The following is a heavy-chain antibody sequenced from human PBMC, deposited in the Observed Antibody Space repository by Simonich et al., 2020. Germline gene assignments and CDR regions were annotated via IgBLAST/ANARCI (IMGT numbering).Heavy chain of an antibody. J-gene: IGHJ4*02. Sequence: QVQLVQSGAEVKKPGASVKVSCKASGYTFTSYGISWVRQAPGQGLEWMGCSSAYNGNTNDAQKLQGIVTRITDTSTSTAYMELRSLRSDDTAVYYCARTHRWYFDYWGQGTLVTVSS. CDR2: SSAYNGNT. D-gene: IGHD2-15*01. CDR1: GYTFTSYG. V-gene: IGHV1-18*01. CDR3: ARTHRWYFDY.